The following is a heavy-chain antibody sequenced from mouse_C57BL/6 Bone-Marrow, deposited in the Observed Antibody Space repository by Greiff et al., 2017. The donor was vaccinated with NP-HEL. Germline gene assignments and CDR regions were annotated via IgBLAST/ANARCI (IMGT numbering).Heavy chain of an antibody. CDR1: GFTFSDYG. Sequence: EVHLVESGGGLVKPGGSLKLSCAASGFTFSDYGMHWVRQAPEKGLEWVAYISSGSSTIYYADTAKGRFTISRDNAKNTLFLQMTSLRSEDTSMYYCARIYYGSSLYAMDYWGQGTSVTVSS. CDR3: ARIYYGSSLYAMDY. V-gene: IGHV5-17*01. CDR2: ISSGSSTI. D-gene: IGHD1-1*01. J-gene: IGHJ4*01.